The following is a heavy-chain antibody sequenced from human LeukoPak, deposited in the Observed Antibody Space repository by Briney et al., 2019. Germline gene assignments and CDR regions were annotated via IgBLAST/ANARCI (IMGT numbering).Heavy chain of an antibody. Sequence: PGGSLRLSCAASGFTFSSYAMSWVRQAPGKGLEWVSAISGSGGSTYYADSVKGRFTISRDNSKNTLYLQMNSLRAEDTAAYYCAKGTSLINILTGYFYYFDYWGQGTLVTVSS. CDR1: GFTFSSYA. D-gene: IGHD3-9*01. CDR2: ISGSGGST. CDR3: AKGTSLINILTGYFYYFDY. J-gene: IGHJ4*02. V-gene: IGHV3-23*01.